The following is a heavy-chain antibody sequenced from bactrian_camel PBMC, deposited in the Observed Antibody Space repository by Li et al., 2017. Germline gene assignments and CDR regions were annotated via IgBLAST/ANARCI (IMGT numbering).Heavy chain of an antibody. CDR1: GFTSSFYY. CDR2: IDLDSYT. CDR3: AAFCSGGYWSFKY. D-gene: IGHD2*01. J-gene: IGHJ4*01. V-gene: IGHV3-2*01. Sequence: HVQLVESGGGLVQPGGSLRLSCVVSGFTSSFYYMSWVRQAPGNECELLSTIDLDSYTYVADSVKGRFTASRDNARNTFYLQMNSLKPEDTAMYYCAAFCSGGYWSFKYWGQGTQVTVS.